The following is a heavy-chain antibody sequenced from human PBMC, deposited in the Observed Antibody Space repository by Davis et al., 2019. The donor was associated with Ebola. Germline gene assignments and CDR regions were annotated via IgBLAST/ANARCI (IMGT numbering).Heavy chain of an antibody. V-gene: IGHV4-30-4*01. CDR3: VGLYGGNHFDY. Sequence: MPSETLSLTCTVSGGSISTGDFYWSWIRQPPGKGLEWIGYTYSGGSTYYNPSLQSRVIISLDTSKNQFSLKVSSVTAADTAVYYCVGLYGGNHFDYWGQGTLVTVSS. CDR2: TYSGGST. CDR1: GGSISTGDFY. J-gene: IGHJ4*02. D-gene: IGHD4-23*01.